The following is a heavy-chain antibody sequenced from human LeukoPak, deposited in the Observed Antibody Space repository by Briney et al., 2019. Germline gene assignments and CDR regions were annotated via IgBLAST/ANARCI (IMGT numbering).Heavy chain of an antibody. D-gene: IGHD2-8*01. J-gene: IGHJ6*03. CDR2: INSDGSST. CDR1: GFAFSSYW. CDR3: ARGLYPYYYMDV. V-gene: IGHV3-74*01. Sequence: TGGSLRPSCAASGFAFSSYWMHWVRQAPGKGLVWVSRINSDGSSTSYADSVKGRFTISRDNAKNTLYLQMNSLRAEDTAVYYCARGLYPYYYMDVWGKGTTVTVSS.